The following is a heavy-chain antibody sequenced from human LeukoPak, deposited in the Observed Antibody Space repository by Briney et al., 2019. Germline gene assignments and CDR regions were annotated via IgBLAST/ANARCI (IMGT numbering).Heavy chain of an antibody. J-gene: IGHJ4*02. V-gene: IGHV4-59*12. CDR2: IYYSGST. Sequence: PSETLSLTCTVSGGSISSYYWSWTRQPPGKGLEWIGYIYYSGSTNYNPSLKSRVTISVDTSKNQFSLKLSSVTAADTAVYYCARGRNYYGSGSYPHGYWGQGTLVTVSS. D-gene: IGHD3-10*01. CDR1: GGSISSYY. CDR3: ARGRNYYGSGSYPHGY.